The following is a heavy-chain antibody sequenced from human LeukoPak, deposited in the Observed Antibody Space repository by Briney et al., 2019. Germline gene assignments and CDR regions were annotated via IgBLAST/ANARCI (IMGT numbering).Heavy chain of an antibody. V-gene: IGHV1-18*01. CDR2: ISVYNGNT. CDR1: GYTFTSYG. CDR3: ARVFYLNGFDI. J-gene: IGHJ3*02. Sequence: ASVKVSCKASGYTFTSYGISWVRQAPGQGLEWMGWISVYNGNTKYAQKLQGRVTTTTDTSTSTAYMELRSLRSDDTAVYYCARVFYLNGFDIWGQGTMVTVSS.